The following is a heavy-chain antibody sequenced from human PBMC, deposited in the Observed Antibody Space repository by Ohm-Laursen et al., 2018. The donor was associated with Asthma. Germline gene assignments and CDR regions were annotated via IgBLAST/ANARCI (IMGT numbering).Heavy chain of an antibody. CDR1: GFTFNSYG. V-gene: IGHV3-30*18. CDR2: ISYDGSNK. Sequence: SLRLSCTAAGFTFNSYGIHWVRQAPGKGLEWVAVISYDGSNKYYADSVKGRFTISRDNSKNTLYLQMNSLRAEDTAVYYCAKAPNLCSGGSCATDYWGQGTLVTVSS. D-gene: IGHD2-15*01. J-gene: IGHJ4*02. CDR3: AKAPNLCSGGSCATDY.